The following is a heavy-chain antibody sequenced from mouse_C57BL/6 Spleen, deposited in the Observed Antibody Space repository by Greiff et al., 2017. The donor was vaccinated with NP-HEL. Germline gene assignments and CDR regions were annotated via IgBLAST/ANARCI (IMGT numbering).Heavy chain of an antibody. CDR1: GYTFTSYW. Sequence: QVQLQQPGAELVRPGSSVTLSCKASGYTFTSYWMHWVKQRPIQGLEWIGNIDPSDSETHYNQKFKDKATLTVDKSSSTAYMQLSSLTSEDSAVYYCARSGYDGWFAYWGQGTLVTVSA. CDR2: IDPSDSET. J-gene: IGHJ3*01. V-gene: IGHV1-52*01. CDR3: ARSGYDGWFAY. D-gene: IGHD2-2*01.